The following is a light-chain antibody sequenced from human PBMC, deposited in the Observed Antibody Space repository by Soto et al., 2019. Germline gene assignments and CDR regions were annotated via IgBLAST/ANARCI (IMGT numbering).Light chain of an antibody. Sequence: EIVMTQSPATLSVSPGETVTLSCRASQSVNSNLAWYQQKPGQAPRLLIYHGSTRATGIPARFSGSGSGTEFTLTISSLQSEDFAIFYCQQFKNWPPITFGGGTKVEIK. CDR3: QQFKNWPPIT. CDR2: HGS. J-gene: IGKJ4*01. V-gene: IGKV3D-15*01. CDR1: QSVNSN.